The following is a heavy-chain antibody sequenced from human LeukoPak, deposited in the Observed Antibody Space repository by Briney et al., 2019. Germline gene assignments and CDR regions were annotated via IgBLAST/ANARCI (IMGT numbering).Heavy chain of an antibody. D-gene: IGHD3-10*02. J-gene: IGHJ4*02. Sequence: ASVKVSRKASGYTFTGYNMHWVRQAPGQGLEWMGRINPNSGGTNYAQKFQGRVTMTRDTSISTAYMELSRLRADDTAVYYCARVSVFKGHILFDYWGQGTLVTVSS. CDR2: INPNSGGT. CDR1: GYTFTGYN. V-gene: IGHV1-2*06. CDR3: ARVSVFKGHILFDY.